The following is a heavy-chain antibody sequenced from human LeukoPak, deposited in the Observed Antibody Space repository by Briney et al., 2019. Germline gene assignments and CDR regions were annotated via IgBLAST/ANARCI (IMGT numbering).Heavy chain of an antibody. CDR3: AKNMINYFDY. Sequence: GGSLRLSCAVSGFTVRSYAMNWVRQAPGKGLEWVSEISGSDGSTYYADSVEGRFTISRDNSKNTLYLQVNSLRAEDTAVYYCAKNMINYFDYWGQGTLVTVSS. J-gene: IGHJ4*02. D-gene: IGHD3-16*01. CDR1: GFTVRSYA. V-gene: IGHV3-23*01. CDR2: ISGSDGST.